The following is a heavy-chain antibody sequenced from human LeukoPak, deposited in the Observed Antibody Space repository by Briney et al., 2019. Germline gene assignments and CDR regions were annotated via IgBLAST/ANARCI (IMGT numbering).Heavy chain of an antibody. J-gene: IGHJ6*03. CDR2: IYTSGST. CDR1: GGSISSYY. V-gene: IGHV4-4*07. Sequence: KPSETLSLTCTVSGGSISSYYWSWIRQPAGKGLEWIGRIYTSGSTNYNPSLKSRVTMLVDTSKNQFSLKLSSVTAADTAVYYCARGLGQYYYYYMDVWGKGTTVTVSS. CDR3: ARGLGQYYYYYMDV.